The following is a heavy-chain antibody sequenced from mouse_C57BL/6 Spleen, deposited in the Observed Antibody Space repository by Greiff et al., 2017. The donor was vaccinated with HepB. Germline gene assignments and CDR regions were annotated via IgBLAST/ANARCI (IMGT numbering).Heavy chain of an antibody. CDR3: ARNPPHYYGSSYWYFDV. CDR1: GFSLTSYA. D-gene: IGHD1-1*01. CDR2: IWTGGGT. Sequence: QVQLKESGPGLVAPSQSLSITCTVSGFSLTSYAISWVRQPPGKGLEWLGVIWTGGGTNYNSAPKSRLSISKDNSKSQVFLKMNSLQTDDTARYYCARNPPHYYGSSYWYFDVWGTGTTVTVSS. V-gene: IGHV2-9-1*01. J-gene: IGHJ1*03.